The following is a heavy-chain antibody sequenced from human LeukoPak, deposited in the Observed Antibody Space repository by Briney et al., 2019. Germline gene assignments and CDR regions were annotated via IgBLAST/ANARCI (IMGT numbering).Heavy chain of an antibody. CDR2: IYYSGST. CDR1: GGSVSSSDYY. CDR3: ARGPLGRGYDVA. V-gene: IGHV4-39*07. J-gene: IGHJ4*02. Sequence: SETLSLTCTVSGGSVSSSDYYWDWMRQPPGKGLEWIGSIYYSGSTYYNPSLKSRVTISVDTSKNQFSLKLSSVTAADTAVYYCARGPLGRGYDVAWGQGTLVTVSS. D-gene: IGHD5-12*01.